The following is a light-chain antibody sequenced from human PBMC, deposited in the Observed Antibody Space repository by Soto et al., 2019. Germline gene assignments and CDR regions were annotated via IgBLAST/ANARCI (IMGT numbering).Light chain of an antibody. V-gene: IGLV2-23*01. CDR2: DGS. Sequence: QSVLTQPASVSGSPGQSITISCTGTSSDVGNYNLVSWYQHHPGKAPKLMIYDGSKRPSGVSNRFSGSKSGNTASLTISGLQAEDECDYYCCSYATTSTYVFGTGTKVPVL. J-gene: IGLJ1*01. CDR1: SSDVGNYNL. CDR3: CSYATTSTYV.